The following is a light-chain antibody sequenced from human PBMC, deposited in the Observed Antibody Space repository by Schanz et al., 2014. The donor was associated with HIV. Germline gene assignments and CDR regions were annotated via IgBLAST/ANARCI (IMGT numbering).Light chain of an antibody. V-gene: IGKV3-20*01. CDR1: QSISSN. Sequence: ERVMTQSPVTLSVSPGESATLSCRASQSISSNLAWYQQKPGQAPRLLIYGASSRAAGIPDRFSGSGSGTDFTLTISRLEPEDFAVYYCQQYGSSPWTFGQGTKVEIK. CDR2: GAS. CDR3: QQYGSSPWT. J-gene: IGKJ1*01.